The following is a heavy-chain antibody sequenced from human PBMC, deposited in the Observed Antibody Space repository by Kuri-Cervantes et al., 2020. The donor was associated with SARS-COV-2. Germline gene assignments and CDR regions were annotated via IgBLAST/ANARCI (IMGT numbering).Heavy chain of an antibody. CDR2: IKEDGSGQ. CDR1: GFIFRNFW. CDR3: AREEGGELGEAFDY. V-gene: IGHV3-7*03. D-gene: IGHD7-27*01. Sequence: GESLKISWAAAGFIFRNFWMNWVRQAPGKGLEWVGKIKEDGSGQYYVDIVKGRFTITRDNAKNTLYLQMNSLRDEDTAVYYCAREEGGELGEAFDYWGQGALVTVSS. J-gene: IGHJ4*02.